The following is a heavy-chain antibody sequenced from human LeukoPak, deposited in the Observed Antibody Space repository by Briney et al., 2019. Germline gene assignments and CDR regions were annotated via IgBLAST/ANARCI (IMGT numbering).Heavy chain of an antibody. CDR1: GGSISSNAYY. D-gene: IGHD1-26*01. CDR2: IYSSVST. Sequence: SETLSPTCTVSGGSISSNAYYWAWIRQPPGKGLEWIGSIYSSVSTYYNPSLKSRVTISVDTSKNQFSLRLSSVTAADTAMYYCAYSGSYGHLGYWGQGIPVTVSS. J-gene: IGHJ4*02. CDR3: AYSGSYGHLGY. V-gene: IGHV4-39*01.